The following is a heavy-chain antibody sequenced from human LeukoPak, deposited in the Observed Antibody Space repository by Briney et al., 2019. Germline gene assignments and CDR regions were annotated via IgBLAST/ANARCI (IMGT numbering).Heavy chain of an antibody. CDR1: GFTVSSNY. J-gene: IGHJ3*02. D-gene: IGHD2-21*01. CDR2: IYSGGST. V-gene: IGHV3-53*01. Sequence: GGSLRLSCAASGFTVSSNYMSWFRQAPGKGLEWVSVIYSGGSTYYADSVKGRFTISRDNSKNTLYLQMNSLRAEDTAVYYCARGSEPIAAFDIWGQGTMVTVSS. CDR3: ARGSEPIAAFDI.